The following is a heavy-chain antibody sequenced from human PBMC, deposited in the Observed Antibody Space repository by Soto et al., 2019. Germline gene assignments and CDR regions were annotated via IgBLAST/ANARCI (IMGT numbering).Heavy chain of an antibody. D-gene: IGHD6-19*01. V-gene: IGHV3-23*01. CDR1: GFTFSSYA. CDR2: ISGSGGST. CDR3: AKDSPVAGTDYYYYGMDV. Sequence: GGSLRLSCAASGFTFSSYAMSWVRQAPGKGLEWVSAISGSGGSTYYADSVKGRFTISRDNSKNTLYLQMNSLRAEDTAVYYCAKDSPVAGTDYYYYGMDVWVQGTTVTVSS. J-gene: IGHJ6*02.